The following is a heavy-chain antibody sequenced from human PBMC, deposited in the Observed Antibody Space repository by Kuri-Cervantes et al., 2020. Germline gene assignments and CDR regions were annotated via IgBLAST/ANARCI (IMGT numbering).Heavy chain of an antibody. CDR1: GGSISSHY. J-gene: IGHJ6*03. Sequence: CTVSGGSISSHYWCWMRQPPGKGLEWTGYIYYSGSSNYNPSLKSRVTISVDTSKNQFSLKLSSVTAADTAVYYCSRALVVPADYYYMDVWGKVTTVTVSS. D-gene: IGHD2-15*01. CDR2: IYYSGSS. CDR3: SRALVVPADYYYMDV. V-gene: IGHV4-59*08.